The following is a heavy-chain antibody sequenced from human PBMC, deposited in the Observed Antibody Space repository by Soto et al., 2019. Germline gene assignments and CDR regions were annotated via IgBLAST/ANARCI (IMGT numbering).Heavy chain of an antibody. D-gene: IGHD6-19*01. CDR1: GFTFSSYW. V-gene: IGHV3-74*01. CDR3: ARVKAVAGREYYYYGMDV. Sequence: GGSLRLSCAASGFTFSSYWMHWVRQAPGKGLVWVSRINSDGSSTSYADSVKGRFTISRDNAKNTLYLQMNSLRAEDTAVYYCARVKAVAGREYYYYGMDVWGQGTTVTVSS. J-gene: IGHJ6*02. CDR2: INSDGSST.